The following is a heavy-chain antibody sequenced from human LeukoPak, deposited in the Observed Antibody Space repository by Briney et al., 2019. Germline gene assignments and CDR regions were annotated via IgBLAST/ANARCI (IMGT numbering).Heavy chain of an antibody. CDR1: GYTFTDYY. Sequence: ASVKVSCKASGYTFTDYYLHCVRQAPGQALEWMGWINPNSGVTNYAQKFQGRVTMTRDTSITTAYMELSRLRSDDRAVYYCARDGNWNVLQFDYWGQGTLVTVSS. CDR3: ARDGNWNVLQFDY. D-gene: IGHD1-1*01. CDR2: INPNSGVT. J-gene: IGHJ4*02. V-gene: IGHV1-2*02.